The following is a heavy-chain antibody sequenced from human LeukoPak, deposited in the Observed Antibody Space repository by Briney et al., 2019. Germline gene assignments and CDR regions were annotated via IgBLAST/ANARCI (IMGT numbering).Heavy chain of an antibody. D-gene: IGHD4-17*01. V-gene: IGHV3-21*01. CDR1: GFTFSSYS. CDR3: AREIGYGDYAFDY. J-gene: IGHJ4*02. Sequence: GGSLRLSCAASGFTFSSYSMNWVRQAPGKGLEWVSSISSSSYIYYADSVKGRFTISRDNAKNSLYLQMNSLRAEDTAVYYCAREIGYGDYAFDYWGQGTLVTVSS. CDR2: ISSSSYI.